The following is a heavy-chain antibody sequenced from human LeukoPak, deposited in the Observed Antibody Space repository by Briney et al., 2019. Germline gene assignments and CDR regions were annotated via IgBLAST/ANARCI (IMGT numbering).Heavy chain of an antibody. CDR3: AREPAWGVGAFDI. CDR2: ISYDGSNK. Sequence: GGSLRLSCAASGFTFSSYAMHWVRQAPGNGLEGVAVISYDGSNKYYADSVKGRFTISRDNSKNTLYLQMNSLRAEDTAVYYCAREPAWGVGAFDIWGRGTRVTVSS. D-gene: IGHD3-16*01. V-gene: IGHV3-30-3*01. J-gene: IGHJ3*02. CDR1: GFTFSSYA.